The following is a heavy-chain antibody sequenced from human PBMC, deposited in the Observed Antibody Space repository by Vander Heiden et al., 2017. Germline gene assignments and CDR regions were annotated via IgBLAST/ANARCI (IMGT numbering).Heavy chain of an antibody. Sequence: QLHLQESGPGPVKPSETLYLTCTVSGGAVASSSYYWGWSNQPPGKGLEWIGSINYAGSTYYTPSLKSRVTISIDTPKNQFSLDLNSVTAADTAIYYCARHSGYGDCDYWGQGTLVTVSS. V-gene: IGHV4-39*01. CDR3: ARHSGYGDCDY. J-gene: IGHJ4*02. CDR2: INYAGST. CDR1: GGAVASSSYY. D-gene: IGHD4-17*01.